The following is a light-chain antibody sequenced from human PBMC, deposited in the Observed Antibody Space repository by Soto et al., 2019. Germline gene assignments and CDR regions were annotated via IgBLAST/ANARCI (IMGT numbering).Light chain of an antibody. CDR1: QSIGNN. CDR2: DAS. V-gene: IGKV3-15*01. CDR3: QQRSKWRT. J-gene: IGKJ1*01. Sequence: EIVMTQSPATLSVSPGESATLSCRASQSIGNNLAWYRQTPGQAPRLLIFDASTRATGIPARFTGSGSGTDYTLTISSLEPEDFAVYYCQQRSKWRTFGQGTKVDIK.